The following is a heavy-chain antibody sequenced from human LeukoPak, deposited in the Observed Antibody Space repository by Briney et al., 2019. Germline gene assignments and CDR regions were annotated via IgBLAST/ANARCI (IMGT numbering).Heavy chain of an antibody. Sequence: GGCLRLSCAASGVTFSSYSMNWVRQAPGKGLEWGSSISSSSSYISYADSVKGRFTISRDNAKNSLYLQMNSLRAEDTAVYYCARACTGGWSPGVVDYWGQEPWSPSPQ. V-gene: IGHV3-21*01. D-gene: IGHD6-19*01. CDR1: GVTFSSYS. J-gene: IGHJ4*01. CDR3: ARACTGGWSPGVVDY. CDR2: ISSSSSYI.